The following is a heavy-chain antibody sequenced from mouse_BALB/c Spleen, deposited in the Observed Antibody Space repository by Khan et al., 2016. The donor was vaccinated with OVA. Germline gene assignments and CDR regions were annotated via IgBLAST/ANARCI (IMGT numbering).Heavy chain of an antibody. V-gene: IGHV3-2*02. CDR3: AKICGGDFDY. CDR2: ISYSGNT. J-gene: IGHJ2*01. CDR1: GYSITSDYA. Sequence: EVQLQESGPGLVKPSQSLSLTCTATGYSITSDYACNWIRQFPGNKLEWLGFISYSGNTNYNPSLKSRISITRDTSTNPFFLQLNSVTTEDTATYYGAKICGGDFDYWGQGTTLTVSS.